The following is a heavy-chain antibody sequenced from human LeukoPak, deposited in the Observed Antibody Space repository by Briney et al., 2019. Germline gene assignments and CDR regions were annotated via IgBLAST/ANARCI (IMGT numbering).Heavy chain of an antibody. J-gene: IGHJ1*01. D-gene: IGHD2-2*02. V-gene: IGHV3-30*04. CDR2: ISYDGSNK. CDR1: GFTFSGYA. CDR3: ARGEYQLLYLQYFQH. Sequence: PGGSLRLSCAASGFTFSGYAMHWVRQAPGKGLEWVAVISYDGSNKYYADSVKGRLTISRDNSKNTLYLQMNSLRAEDTAVYYCARGEYQLLYLQYFQHWGQGTLVTVSS.